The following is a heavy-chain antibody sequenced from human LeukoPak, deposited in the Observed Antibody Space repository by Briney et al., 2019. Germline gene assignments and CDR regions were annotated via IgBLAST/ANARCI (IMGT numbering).Heavy chain of an antibody. CDR3: ARPRVGYEYYGSGTTNNWFDP. CDR1: GGSISSSSYY. J-gene: IGHJ5*02. D-gene: IGHD3-10*01. V-gene: IGHV4-39*01. Sequence: KPSETLSLTCTVSGGSISSSSYYWGWIRQPPGKGLEGIGSIYYSWSTYYNPSLKSRVTISVDTSKNQFSLKLSSVTAADTAVYYCARPRVGYEYYGSGTTNNWFDPWGQGTLVTVSS. CDR2: IYYSWST.